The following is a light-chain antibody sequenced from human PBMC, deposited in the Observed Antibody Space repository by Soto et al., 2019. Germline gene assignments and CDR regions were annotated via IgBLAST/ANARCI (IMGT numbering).Light chain of an antibody. CDR1: SSDVGCYNY. Sequence: QSALTQPPSASGSPGQSVTISCTGTSSDVGCYNYVSWYQQHPGKAPKLMIYEVSKRPSGVPDRFSGSKSGNTASLTVSGLQAEDEADYYCSSYAGYFNYVFGPVTKLTVL. V-gene: IGLV2-8*01. CDR2: EVS. CDR3: SSYAGYFNYV. J-gene: IGLJ1*01.